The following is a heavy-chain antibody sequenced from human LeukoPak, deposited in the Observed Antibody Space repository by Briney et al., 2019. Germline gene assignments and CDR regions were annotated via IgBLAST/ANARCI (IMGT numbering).Heavy chain of an antibody. V-gene: IGHV3-66*01. CDR2: IYSGGST. CDR1: GFNVRSKY. CDR3: ASSSYYYYYGMDV. J-gene: IGHJ6*02. D-gene: IGHD6-13*01. Sequence: GSLRLSCAASGFNVRSKYLSWVRQAPGEGLEWVSVIYSGGSTYYADSVKGRFTISRDNSKNTLYLQMNSLRAEDTAVYYCASSSYYYYYGMDVWGQGTTVTVSS.